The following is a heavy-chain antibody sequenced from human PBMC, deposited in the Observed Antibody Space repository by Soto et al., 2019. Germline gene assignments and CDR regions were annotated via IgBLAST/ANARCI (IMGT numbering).Heavy chain of an antibody. CDR1: GFTFSSYG. J-gene: IGHJ4*02. D-gene: IGHD3-3*01. CDR3: AKGDFGSGYSLFGYFDY. Sequence: PGGSLRLSCAASGFTFSSYGMHWVRQAPGKGLEWVAVISYDGSNKYYAGSVKGRFTISRDNSKNTLYLQMNSLRAEDTAVYYCAKGDFGSGYSLFGYFDYWGQGTLVTVSS. V-gene: IGHV3-30*18. CDR2: ISYDGSNK.